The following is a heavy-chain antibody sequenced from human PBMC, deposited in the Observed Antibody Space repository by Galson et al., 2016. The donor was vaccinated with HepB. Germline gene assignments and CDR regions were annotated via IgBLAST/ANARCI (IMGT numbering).Heavy chain of an antibody. Sequence: SETLSLTCTVSGGSVTTNSYYWSWIRQPPGKGLEWIGYIYSSGSTNYNPSLKSRVIMSVDTSRNQFPLKLSSVTAADTAVYYCARGGSGWSDYFDYWGQGTVVAVST. CDR1: GGSVTTNSYY. CDR2: IYSSGST. V-gene: IGHV4-61*01. J-gene: IGHJ4*02. D-gene: IGHD6-19*01. CDR3: ARGGSGWSDYFDY.